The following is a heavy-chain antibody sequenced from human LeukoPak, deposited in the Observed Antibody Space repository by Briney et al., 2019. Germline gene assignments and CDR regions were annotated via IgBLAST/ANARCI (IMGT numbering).Heavy chain of an antibody. CDR1: GFTFSSYA. Sequence: PGGSLRLSCAASGFTFSSYAMHWVRQAPGKGLEWVAVISYDGSNKYYADSVKGRFTISRDNSKNTLYLQMNSLRAEDTAVYYCARGYYDSSDVFDIWGQGTMVTVSS. D-gene: IGHD3-22*01. V-gene: IGHV3-30-3*01. CDR2: ISYDGSNK. CDR3: ARGYYDSSDVFDI. J-gene: IGHJ3*02.